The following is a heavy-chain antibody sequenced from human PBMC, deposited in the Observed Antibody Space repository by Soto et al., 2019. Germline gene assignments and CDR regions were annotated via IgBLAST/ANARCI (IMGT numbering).Heavy chain of an antibody. J-gene: IGHJ6*02. CDR3: ARGPKGIAVAGYYYYYGMDV. V-gene: IGHV4-34*01. CDR1: GGSFSGYY. Sequence: PSETLSLTCAVYGGSFSGYYWSWIRQPPGKGLEWIGEINHSGSTNYNPSLKSRVTISVDTSKNQFSLKLSSVTAADTAVYYCARGPKGIAVAGYYYYYGMDVWGQGTTVTVSS. CDR2: INHSGST. D-gene: IGHD6-19*01.